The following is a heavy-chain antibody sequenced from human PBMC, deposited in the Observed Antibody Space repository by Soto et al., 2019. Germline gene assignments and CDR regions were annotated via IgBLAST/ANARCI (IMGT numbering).Heavy chain of an antibody. CDR1: GFPFSFYG. V-gene: IGHV3-33*01. Sequence: GGSLRLSCAVSGFPFSFYGFHWVRQSPGKGLEWLGVIVSDGSAIYHADSLEGRFFISRDNSKDILYLQMNSLRVEDTAVYYCARDDAFDNENGFDMWGQGTIVTVSS. CDR2: IVSDGSAI. D-gene: IGHD3-3*02. J-gene: IGHJ3*02. CDR3: ARDDAFDNENGFDM.